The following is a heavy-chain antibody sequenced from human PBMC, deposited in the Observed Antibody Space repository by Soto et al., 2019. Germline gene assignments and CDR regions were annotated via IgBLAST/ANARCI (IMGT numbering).Heavy chain of an antibody. CDR3: ARWWFGEFFDY. V-gene: IGHV4-30-4*01. CDR2: IYYSGST. J-gene: IGHJ4*02. Sequence: SETLFLTCTFSGGSISSGYYFLSWIRQPPGKGLEWIGYIYYSGSTYYNPSLKSRVTISVDTSKNQFSLKLSSVTAADTAVYYCARWWFGEFFDYWGQGILVTVSS. D-gene: IGHD3-10*01. CDR1: GGSISSGYYF.